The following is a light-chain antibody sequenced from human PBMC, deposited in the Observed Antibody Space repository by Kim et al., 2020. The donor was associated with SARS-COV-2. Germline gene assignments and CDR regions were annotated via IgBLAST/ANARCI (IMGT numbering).Light chain of an antibody. CDR2: GAS. CDR3: QQYESPPMYT. Sequence: PGERATLSCRASQSVSSSYLAWYQQKPGQAPRLLIYGASTRATGIPDRFSGGGSGTDFTLTISRLEPEDFAVYYCQQYESPPMYTFGQGTKLEI. J-gene: IGKJ2*01. CDR1: QSVSSSY. V-gene: IGKV3-20*01.